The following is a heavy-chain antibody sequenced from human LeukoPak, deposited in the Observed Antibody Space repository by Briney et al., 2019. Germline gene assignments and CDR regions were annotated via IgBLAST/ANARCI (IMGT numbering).Heavy chain of an antibody. CDR3: ARSYYGGNSGDY. CDR2: ISAYYGNT. D-gene: IGHD4-23*01. CDR1: GYTFTSYG. V-gene: IGHV1-18*01. J-gene: IGHJ4*02. Sequence: ASVTVSCKASGYTFTSYGISWVRQAPGQGLEWMGWISAYYGNTNYAQKLQGRVTMTTDTSTSTAYMELRSLRSDDTAVYYCARSYYGGNSGDYWGQGTLVTASS.